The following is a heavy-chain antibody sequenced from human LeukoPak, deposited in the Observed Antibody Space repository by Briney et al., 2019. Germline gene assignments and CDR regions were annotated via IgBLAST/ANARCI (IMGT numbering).Heavy chain of an antibody. CDR3: ARLRWETLPYWDFGL. J-gene: IGHJ2*01. CDR1: GFTFSSYA. CDR2: ISGSGGST. Sequence: GGSLRLSCAASGFTFSSYAMSWVRQAPGKGLEWVSAISGSGGSTYYADSVKGPFTISRDNSKNTLYLQMNSLRADDTALYYCARLRWETLPYWDFGLWGRGTLVTVSS. V-gene: IGHV3-23*01. D-gene: IGHD4-23*01.